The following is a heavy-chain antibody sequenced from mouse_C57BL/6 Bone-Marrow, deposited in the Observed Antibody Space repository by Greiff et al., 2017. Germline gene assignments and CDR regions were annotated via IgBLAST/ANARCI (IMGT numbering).Heavy chain of an antibody. CDR3: SRRTPYWYFDV. Sequence: QVQLQQPGAELVRPGTSVKLSCKASGYTFTSYWMHWVKQRPGQGLEWIGVIDPSDSYTNYNQKFKGKATLTVDTSSSTAYMQLRSLTSEDSAVYYCSRRTPYWYFDVWGTGTTVTVSS. CDR1: GYTFTSYW. D-gene: IGHD5-1*01. J-gene: IGHJ1*03. CDR2: IDPSDSYT. V-gene: IGHV1-59*01.